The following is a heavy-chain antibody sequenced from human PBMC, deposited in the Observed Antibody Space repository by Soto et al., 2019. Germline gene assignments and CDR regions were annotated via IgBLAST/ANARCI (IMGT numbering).Heavy chain of an antibody. D-gene: IGHD2-21*01. CDR2: ISGSGGNK. V-gene: IGHV3-23*01. CDR3: ARDLFLWSWLRPIPV. CDR1: GFPFSSYA. Sequence: PGGSLRLSCAASGFPFSSYAMSWVRQAPGKGLEWVSGISGSGGNKYYVDSVKGRFTISRDNAKNSLYLQMNSLRAEDTAVYYCARDLFLWSWLRPIPVWGKGTTVTVSS. J-gene: IGHJ6*04.